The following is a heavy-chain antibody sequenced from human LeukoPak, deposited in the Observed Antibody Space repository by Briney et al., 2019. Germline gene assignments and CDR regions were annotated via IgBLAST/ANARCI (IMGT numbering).Heavy chain of an antibody. CDR1: GFTLADLS. D-gene: IGHD2-2*01. V-gene: IGHV1-24*01. CDR3: ATGVFCATTTCPGYQHFYYFMDL. CDR2: FDRKNGDT. Sequence: ASVKVSCKVSGFTLADLSMHWVRQAPGKGLEWVGGFDRKNGDTIYAQRFRGRVTLTEDTSTGTAYRGLSSLSADDTAVYYCATGVFCATTTCPGYQHFYYFMDLWGKGTTVTVSS. J-gene: IGHJ6*03.